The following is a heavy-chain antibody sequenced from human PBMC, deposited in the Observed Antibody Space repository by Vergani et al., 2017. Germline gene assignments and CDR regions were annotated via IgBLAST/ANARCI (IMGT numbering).Heavy chain of an antibody. CDR2: IYYNGRT. Sequence: QVRLQESGPGLVRPSETLSLTCTVSGGSLTPYYWSWIRQSPGKGLEWIGNIYYNGRTKYNPSLKSRATISVDTSKNQFSLKLSSVTAADTAVYYCARDKAWELLLFDYWGQGTLVTVSS. D-gene: IGHD1-26*01. CDR3: ARDKAWELLLFDY. CDR1: GGSLTPYY. V-gene: IGHV4-59*12. J-gene: IGHJ4*02.